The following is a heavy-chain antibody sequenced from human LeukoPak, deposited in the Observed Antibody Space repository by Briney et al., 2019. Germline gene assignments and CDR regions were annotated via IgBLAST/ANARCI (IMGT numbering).Heavy chain of an antibody. V-gene: IGHV1-69*13. CDR1: GGTFSSYA. D-gene: IGHD3-9*01. CDR3: ARGGHYDILTGYSSQRNYFDY. J-gene: IGHJ4*02. CDR2: IIPIFGTA. Sequence: SVKVSCKASGGTFSSYAISWVRQAPAQGLEWMGWIIPIFGTANYAQKFQGRVTITADESTSTAYMELSSLRSEDTAVYYCARGGHYDILTGYSSQRNYFDYWGQGTLVTVSS.